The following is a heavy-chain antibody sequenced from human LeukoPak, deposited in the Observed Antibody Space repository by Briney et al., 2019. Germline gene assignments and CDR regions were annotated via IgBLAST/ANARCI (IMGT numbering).Heavy chain of an antibody. D-gene: IGHD3-10*01. Sequence: PGRSLRLSCAASGFTFSSYGMHWVRQAPGKGLEWVAVIWYDGSNKYYADSVKGRFTISRDNSKNTLYLQMNSLRAEDTAVYYCARDLDYYGSGSYYNARSPFDYWGQGTLVTVSS. CDR2: IWYDGSNK. V-gene: IGHV3-33*01. J-gene: IGHJ4*02. CDR1: GFTFSSYG. CDR3: ARDLDYYGSGSYYNARSPFDY.